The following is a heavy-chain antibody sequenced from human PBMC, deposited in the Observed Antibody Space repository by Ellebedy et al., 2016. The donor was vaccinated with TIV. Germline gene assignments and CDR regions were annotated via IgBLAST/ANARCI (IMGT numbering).Heavy chain of an antibody. J-gene: IGHJ4*02. CDR1: GFTFSDYA. CDR2: ISYDGINK. CDR3: ARGRGVGSSSPCDY. Sequence: GGSLRLSCAASGFTFSDYAMHWVRQAPGKGLEWVALISYDGINKYYADSVKGRFTISRDNSKNTLYLQINSLRVQDTAVYYCARGRGVGSSSPCDYWGQGTLFTVSS. V-gene: IGHV3-30-3*01. D-gene: IGHD6-6*01.